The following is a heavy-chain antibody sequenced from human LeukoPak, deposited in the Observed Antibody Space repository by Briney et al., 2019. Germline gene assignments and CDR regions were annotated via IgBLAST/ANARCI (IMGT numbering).Heavy chain of an antibody. V-gene: IGHV4-4*07. CDR1: GDSISDYS. CDR2: IYTSGST. D-gene: IGHD6-6*01. Sequence: SETLSLTCTVSGDSISDYSWSWIRQPAGKGLEWIGRIYTSGSTNYNPSLKSRVTMSVDTSKNQFSLKLSSVTAADTAVYYCARGPNEYSSSYPLDYWGQGTLVTVSS. J-gene: IGHJ4*02. CDR3: ARGPNEYSSSYPLDY.